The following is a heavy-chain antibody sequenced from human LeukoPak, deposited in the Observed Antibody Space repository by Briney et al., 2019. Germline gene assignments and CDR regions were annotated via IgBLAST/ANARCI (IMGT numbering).Heavy chain of an antibody. Sequence: PGGSLRLSCAASGFTLSSYEMNWVRQAPGKGLEWVSYISSSGSTIYYADSVKGRFTISRDNAKNSLYLQMNSLRAEDTALYYCARESYDILTGYYNVDYWGQGTLVTVSS. V-gene: IGHV3-48*03. CDR3: ARESYDILTGYYNVDY. CDR2: ISSSGSTI. J-gene: IGHJ4*02. D-gene: IGHD3-9*01. CDR1: GFTLSSYE.